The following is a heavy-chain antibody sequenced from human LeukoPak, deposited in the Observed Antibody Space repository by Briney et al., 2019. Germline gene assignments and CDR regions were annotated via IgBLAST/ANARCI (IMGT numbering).Heavy chain of an antibody. CDR2: ISGNGGST. CDR3: AKFRPITSVAGTIFHY. Sequence: PPGGSLRLSCAASGFTFTNYAMSWVRQAPGKGLEWVSAISGNGGSTYYADSVKGRFTISRDNSKNTLCLQMNSLRAEDTAVYYCAKFRPITSVAGTIFHYWGQGALVTVSS. J-gene: IGHJ4*02. V-gene: IGHV3-23*01. CDR1: GFTFTNYA. D-gene: IGHD6-19*01.